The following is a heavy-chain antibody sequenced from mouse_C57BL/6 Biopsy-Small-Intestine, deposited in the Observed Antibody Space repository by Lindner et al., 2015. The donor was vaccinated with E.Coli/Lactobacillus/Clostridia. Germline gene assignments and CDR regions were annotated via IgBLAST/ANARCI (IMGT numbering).Heavy chain of an antibody. CDR1: GYSFTGHF. D-gene: IGHD1-1*01. CDR2: INPYNDDI. Sequence: VQLQESGPELVKPGDSVKISCKASGYSFTGHFMNWVMQSHGKSLEWIGRINPYNDDIFYNQKFKGKATLTVDKSSSTAHMELRSLTSEDSAVYYCARDGGITFDYWGRGTTLTVSS. CDR3: ARDGGITFDY. J-gene: IGHJ2*01. V-gene: IGHV1-20*01.